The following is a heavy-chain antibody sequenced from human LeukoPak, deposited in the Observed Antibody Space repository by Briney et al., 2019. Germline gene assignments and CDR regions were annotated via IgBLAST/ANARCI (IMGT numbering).Heavy chain of an antibody. Sequence: QPGGPLRLSCAASGFTFSGHWMYGLRQAPGKGLAWVSRINGDGSATNYAGSMKGRFTISRNNARNIVYLQMNSLREDDTAVYYCARDLNWGQVDYWGQGTLVTVSS. CDR3: ARDLNWGQVDY. V-gene: IGHV3-74*01. CDR1: GFTFSGHW. D-gene: IGHD7-27*01. J-gene: IGHJ4*02. CDR2: INGDGSAT.